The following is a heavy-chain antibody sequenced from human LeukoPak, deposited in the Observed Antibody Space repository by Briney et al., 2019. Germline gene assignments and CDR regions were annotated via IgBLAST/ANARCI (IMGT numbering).Heavy chain of an antibody. Sequence: GGSLRLSCAASGFTFSSYARSWVRQAPGKGPDWVSTISGSGVGTYHADSVKGRFTISRDNSETTLYLQMNSLRADDTAVYYCAKLDRGDFWSGYPGHFDYWGQGTLVSV. CDR3: AKLDRGDFWSGYPGHFDY. CDR1: GFTFSSYA. V-gene: IGHV3-23*01. J-gene: IGHJ4*02. D-gene: IGHD3-3*01. CDR2: ISGSGVGT.